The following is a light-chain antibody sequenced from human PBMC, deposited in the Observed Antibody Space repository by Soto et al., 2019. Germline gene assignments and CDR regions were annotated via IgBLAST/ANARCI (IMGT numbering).Light chain of an antibody. J-gene: IGLJ2*01. V-gene: IGLV1-40*01. CDR2: GNS. CDR1: SSNIGAGYD. Sequence: QSVLTQPPSVSGAPGQRVTISCTGSSSNIGAGYDVHWYQQLPGTAPKLLSYGNSNRPSRVPDRFAGSKSGTSASLAITGLQAEDEADYYCQSYDSSLSGYVVFGGGTKLTVL. CDR3: QSYDSSLSGYVV.